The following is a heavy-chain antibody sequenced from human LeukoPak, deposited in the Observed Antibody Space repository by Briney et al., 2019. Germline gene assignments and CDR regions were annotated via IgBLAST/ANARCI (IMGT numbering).Heavy chain of an antibody. V-gene: IGHV3-74*01. CDR2: ITSDGSST. CDR3: ARDLTGAVFDF. J-gene: IGHJ4*02. CDR1: GFTFSIYW. D-gene: IGHD1-26*01. Sequence: PGGSLRLSCAASGFTFSIYWMHWVRQAPGKGLVCVSRITSDGSSTSYADSVRGRFTISRDNAKNTVYLQMNSLRAEDTAVYYCARDLTGAVFDFWGQGTLVTVSS.